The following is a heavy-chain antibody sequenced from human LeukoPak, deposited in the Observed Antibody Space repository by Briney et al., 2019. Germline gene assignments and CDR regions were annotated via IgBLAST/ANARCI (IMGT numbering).Heavy chain of an antibody. J-gene: IGHJ6*03. CDR2: IYYTGST. Sequence: SETLSLTCTVSGGSISNYYWNWIRQAPGKGLEWIGYIYYTGSTNKNPSLKSRVTMSVDTSKNQFSLNLKSVTPEDTAVYYCARTTEGYCRGTTCYYYYYYMNVWGKGTTVTVSS. CDR3: ARTTEGYCRGTTCYYYYYYMNV. CDR1: GGSISNYY. D-gene: IGHD2-2*01. V-gene: IGHV4-59*01.